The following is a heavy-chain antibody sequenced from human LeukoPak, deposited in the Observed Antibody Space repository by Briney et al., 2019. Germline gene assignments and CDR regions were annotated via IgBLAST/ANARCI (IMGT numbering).Heavy chain of an antibody. J-gene: IGHJ4*02. CDR2: ISYDGSNK. CDR1: GFTFSSYG. Sequence: PGGSLRLSCAASGFTFSSYGMPWVRQAPGKGLEWVAVISYDGSNKYYADSVKGRFTISRDNSKNTLYLQMNSLRAEDTAVYYCAKDALRYGDYVPNYFDYWGQGTLVTVSS. CDR3: AKDALRYGDYVPNYFDY. V-gene: IGHV3-30*18. D-gene: IGHD4-17*01.